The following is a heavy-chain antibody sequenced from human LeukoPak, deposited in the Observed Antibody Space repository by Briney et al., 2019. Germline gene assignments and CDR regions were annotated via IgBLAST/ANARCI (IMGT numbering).Heavy chain of an antibody. V-gene: IGHV3-21*01. J-gene: IGHJ4*02. CDR2: ISGSGDNT. Sequence: PGGSLRPSCAASGFTFRSFAMDWVRQAPGKGLEWVSAISGSGDNTYYADSVKGRFTISRDNAKNSLYLQMNSLRVEDTAVYYCARDWGGGYRSGGSCYSDPFDYWGQGTLVTASS. CDR3: ARDWGGGYRSGGSCYSDPFDY. CDR1: GFTFRSFA. D-gene: IGHD2-15*01.